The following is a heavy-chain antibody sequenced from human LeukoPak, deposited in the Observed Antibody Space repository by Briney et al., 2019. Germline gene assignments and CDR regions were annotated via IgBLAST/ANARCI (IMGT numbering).Heavy chain of an antibody. J-gene: IGHJ4*02. CDR1: GDSVSSNTAA. CDR2: TYYRSKWYN. D-gene: IGHD3-10*01. Sequence: SQTLSLTCAISGDSVSSNTAAWHWIRQSPSRGLEWLGRTYYRSKWYNDYAVSVKSRITINPDTSKNQFSLQLNSVTPEDTAVYYCARNRDGSANSFYYWGQGTLVTVSS. CDR3: ARNRDGSANSFYY. V-gene: IGHV6-1*01.